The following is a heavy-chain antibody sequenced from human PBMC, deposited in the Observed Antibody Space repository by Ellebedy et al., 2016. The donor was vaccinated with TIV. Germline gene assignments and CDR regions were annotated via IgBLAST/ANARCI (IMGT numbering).Heavy chain of an antibody. CDR1: GFTFSSYG. V-gene: IGHV3-66*01. J-gene: IGHJ2*01. Sequence: GESLKISCAASGFTFSSYGMHWVRQAPGKGLEWVSIIYSDDTTYYADSVRGRFTISRDNIKNTLNLQMNSLRAEDTAVYYCARASFYDVDLSGWYFDFWGRGTLVTVSS. D-gene: IGHD3-10*02. CDR2: IYSDDTT. CDR3: ARASFYDVDLSGWYFDF.